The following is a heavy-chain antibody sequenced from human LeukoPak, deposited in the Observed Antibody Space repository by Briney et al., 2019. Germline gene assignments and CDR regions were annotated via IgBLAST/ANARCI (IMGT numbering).Heavy chain of an antibody. D-gene: IGHD2-21*01. CDR1: GGSVSNYY. J-gene: IGHJ4*02. CDR2: VYTSGGT. Sequence: SETLSLTCTVSGGSVSNYYWSWIRQPAGKGLEWIGRVYTSGGTDYNPSLSSRVTMSVDTSKNHFSLKLSSVTAADTAIYYCEREDRDFVGDGYYFGCWGQGTLVTVSP. CDR3: EREDRDFVGDGYYFGC. V-gene: IGHV4-4*07.